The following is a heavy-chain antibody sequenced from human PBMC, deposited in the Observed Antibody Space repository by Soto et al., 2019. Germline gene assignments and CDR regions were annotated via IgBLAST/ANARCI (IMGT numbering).Heavy chain of an antibody. CDR1: GYTFTGYY. D-gene: IGHD3-22*01. CDR2: INPNSGGT. CDR3: ARAMIVVVNTLYFDY. V-gene: IGHV1-2*02. J-gene: IGHJ4*02. Sequence: ASVKVSCKASGYTFTGYYMHWVRQAPGQGLEWMGWINPNSGGTNYAQKFQGRVTMTRDTSISTAYMELSRLRSDDTAVYYCARAMIVVVNTLYFDYWGQGTLVTVSS.